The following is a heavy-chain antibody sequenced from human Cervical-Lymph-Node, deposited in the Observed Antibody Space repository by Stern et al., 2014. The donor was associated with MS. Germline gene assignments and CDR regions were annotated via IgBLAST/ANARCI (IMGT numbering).Heavy chain of an antibody. CDR2: ISGSGTAI. J-gene: IGHJ4*02. CDR3: ARGYKYAYK. V-gene: IGHV3-11*01. Sequence: QLVQSGGGLVKPGGSLRLSCAASGFTFSDFYMSWIRQAPGKGLEWVSHISGSGTAIFYAESVKGRFTISRDNAKNSLYLQMDSLRAEDTAVYYCARGYKYAYKWGQGTLVTVSS. CDR1: GFTFSDFY. D-gene: IGHD3-16*01.